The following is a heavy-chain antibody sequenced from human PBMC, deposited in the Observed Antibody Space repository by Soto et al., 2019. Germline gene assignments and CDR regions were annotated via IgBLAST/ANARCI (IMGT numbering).Heavy chain of an antibody. CDR1: VFTFSSYG. J-gene: IGHJ4*02. CDR3: ARDLGYSYGYPLDY. CDR2: ISSSSTFI. Sequence: WWSLRLSCSASVFTFSSYGMNWFRQAPGKGLEWVSFISSSSTFIYYADSVKGRFTISRDNAKNSLYLQMNSLGAEDTAVYYCARDLGYSYGYPLDYWGQGTLVTVSS. D-gene: IGHD5-18*01. V-gene: IGHV3-21*01.